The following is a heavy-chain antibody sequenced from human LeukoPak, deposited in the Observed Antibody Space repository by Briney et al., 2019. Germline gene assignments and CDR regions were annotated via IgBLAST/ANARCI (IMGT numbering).Heavy chain of an antibody. CDR2: INPNSGGT. Sequence: GSVKVSCKASGYTFTGYYIHWVRQAPGQGLEWLGWINPNSGGTNYVQKFQGRVTMTRDTSISTGYMDLTSLRSDDTAVYYCARASRTTVTKNAFEIWGRGTMVTVSS. J-gene: IGHJ3*02. V-gene: IGHV1-2*02. D-gene: IGHD4-17*01. CDR1: GYTFTGYY. CDR3: ARASRTTVTKNAFEI.